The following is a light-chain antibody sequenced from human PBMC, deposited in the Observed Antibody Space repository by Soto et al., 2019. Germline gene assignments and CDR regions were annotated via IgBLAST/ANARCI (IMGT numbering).Light chain of an antibody. CDR3: QQRSSWPLT. Sequence: EIVLTQSPGTLSLSPGERATLSCRASQSVASAHLAWYQQRPGQPPRLLIYDVSNRATGIPARFSGSGSGTDFTLTIRSLEPEDFAVYFCQQRSSWPLTFGGGTKVDIK. CDR2: DVS. V-gene: IGKV3-11*01. J-gene: IGKJ4*01. CDR1: QSVASAH.